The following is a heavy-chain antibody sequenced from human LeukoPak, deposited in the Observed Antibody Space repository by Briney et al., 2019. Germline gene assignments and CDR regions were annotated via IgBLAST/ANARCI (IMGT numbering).Heavy chain of an antibody. D-gene: IGHD1-26*01. CDR2: INSDGSST. CDR1: GFTFRSYW. Sequence: GGSLRLSCAASGFTFRSYWMHWVRQAPGKGLVWVSRINSDGSSTSYADSVKGRFTISRDNAKNTLYLQMNSLRAEDTAVYYCARGEALGAFDYWGQGTLVTVSS. V-gene: IGHV3-74*01. CDR3: ARGEALGAFDY. J-gene: IGHJ4*02.